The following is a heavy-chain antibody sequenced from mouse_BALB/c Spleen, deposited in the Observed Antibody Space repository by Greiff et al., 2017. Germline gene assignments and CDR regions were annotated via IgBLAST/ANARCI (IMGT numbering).Heavy chain of an antibody. Sequence: VMLVESGPGLVQPSQSLSITCTVSGFSLTSYGVHWVRQSPGKGLEWLGVIWSGGSTDYNAAFISRLSISKDNSKSQVFFKMNSLQANDTAIYYCARRGYYRDAMDYWGQGTSVTVSS. V-gene: IGHV2-2*02. CDR3: ARRGYYRDAMDY. J-gene: IGHJ4*01. CDR1: GFSLTSYG. CDR2: IWSGGST. D-gene: IGHD2-14*01.